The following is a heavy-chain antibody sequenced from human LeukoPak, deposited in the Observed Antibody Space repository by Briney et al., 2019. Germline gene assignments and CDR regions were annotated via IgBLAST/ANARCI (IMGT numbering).Heavy chain of an antibody. Sequence: GGSLRVSCAGSGCPFSSHGMNWVRQAPGKGLEWVSGISPGGGPTYYADSVKGRFTISRDDSKNTLYLQMKNLRAEDTAVYYCAKDGAWLRFDDWGQGILVTVSS. CDR2: ISPGGGPT. D-gene: IGHD5-12*01. V-gene: IGHV3-23*01. CDR1: GCPFSSHG. CDR3: AKDGAWLRFDD. J-gene: IGHJ4*02.